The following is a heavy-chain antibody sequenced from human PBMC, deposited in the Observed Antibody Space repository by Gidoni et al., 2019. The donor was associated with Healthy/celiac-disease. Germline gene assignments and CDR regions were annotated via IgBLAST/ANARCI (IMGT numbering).Heavy chain of an antibody. CDR2: SYHSGTT. V-gene: IGHV4-38-2*02. Sequence: QVQLPESGPGLVKPSETLSLTCTVSGSSISSGYHWGWNRQPPGKGREWIGCSYHSGTTYYNPSLKIRVTISVDTSKNQFSLKLSSVSAADTAVYYCARDQYNWNYGSPVYGMDVWGQGTTVTVSS. CDR1: GSSISSGYH. CDR3: ARDQYNWNYGSPVYGMDV. D-gene: IGHD1-7*01. J-gene: IGHJ6*02.